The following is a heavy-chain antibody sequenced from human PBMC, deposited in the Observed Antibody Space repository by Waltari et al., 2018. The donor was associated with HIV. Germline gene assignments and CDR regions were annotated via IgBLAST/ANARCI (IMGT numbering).Heavy chain of an antibody. CDR1: GYTFTGYY. CDR3: ARDRIAVTGSCYYGMDV. CDR2: INPKSDGT. Sequence: QVQLVQSGAEVQKPGASVTVSCKASGYTFTGYYMHCVRQAPGQGLEGMGWINPKSDGTNYAQKFQGRVTMTRDTSTSTAYMGLSRLRSDDTALYYCARDRIAVTGSCYYGMDVWGQGTTVTVSS. D-gene: IGHD6-19*01. V-gene: IGHV1-2*02. J-gene: IGHJ6*02.